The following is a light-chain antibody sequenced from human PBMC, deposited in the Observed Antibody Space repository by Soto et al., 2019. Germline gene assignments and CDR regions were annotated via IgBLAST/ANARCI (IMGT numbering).Light chain of an antibody. V-gene: IGKV1-6*01. CDR2: AAS. Sequence: AIQMTQSPSSLSASVGDRVTITCRASQGIRNDLGWYQQKPGKAPKLLIFAASNLQGEVPSRFSGSGSGPDFTLTISSLQPEDFATYYCLQDYNYPWTFGQGTKVEIE. CDR3: LQDYNYPWT. CDR1: QGIRND. J-gene: IGKJ1*01.